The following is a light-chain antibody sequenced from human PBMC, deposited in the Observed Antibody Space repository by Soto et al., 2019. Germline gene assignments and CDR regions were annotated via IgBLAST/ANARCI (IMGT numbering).Light chain of an antibody. CDR1: SFNIGSNT. Sequence: QSVLTQPPSASGTPGQRVTISCSGSSFNIGSNTVNWYQQLPGTAPKLVIYEVTKRPSGVPDRVSASKSGNTASLTVSGLRAEDEADYYCSSYAGSNNFVFGSGTKLTVL. V-gene: IGLV1-44*01. CDR2: EVT. CDR3: SSYAGSNNFV. J-gene: IGLJ1*01.